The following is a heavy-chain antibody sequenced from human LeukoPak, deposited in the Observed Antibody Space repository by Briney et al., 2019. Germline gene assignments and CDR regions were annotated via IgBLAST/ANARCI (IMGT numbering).Heavy chain of an antibody. J-gene: IGHJ4*02. CDR2: INGGTT. CDR3: AKSVYHSGNY. Sequence: TGGSLRLSCAASGFTISTYGMSWVRQAPGKGLEWVSSINGGTTYYADSVKGRFTISRDNSKNTVSLQMNSLRAEDTAVYYCAKSVYHSGNYWGQGTLVTVSS. D-gene: IGHD3-10*01. V-gene: IGHV3-23*01. CDR1: GFTISTYG.